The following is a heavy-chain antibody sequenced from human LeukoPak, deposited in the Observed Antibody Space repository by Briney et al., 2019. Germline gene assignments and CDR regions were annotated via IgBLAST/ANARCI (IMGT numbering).Heavy chain of an antibody. CDR1: GFTFSSYA. CDR3: ARDYLMGGTTGKAFDI. Sequence: GGSLRLSCAASGFTFSSYAMHWVRQAPGKGLEWVAVISYDGNIKYYTDSVKGRFTISRDNSKNTLYLQMNSLRAEDTAVYYCARDYLMGGTTGKAFDIWGQGTKVTISS. J-gene: IGHJ3*02. CDR2: ISYDGNIK. D-gene: IGHD1-26*01. V-gene: IGHV3-30*04.